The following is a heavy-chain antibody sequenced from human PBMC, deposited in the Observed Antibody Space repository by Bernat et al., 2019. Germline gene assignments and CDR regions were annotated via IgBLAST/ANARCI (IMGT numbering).Heavy chain of an antibody. J-gene: IGHJ5*02. D-gene: IGHD5-18*01. CDR2: IRSKAYGGTT. CDR3: TRDYTAMVDAWFDP. Sequence: EVQLVESGGGLVQPGRSLRLSCTASGFTFGDYAMSWFRQAPGKGLEWVGFIRSKAYGGTTEYAASVKGRFTISRDDSKSIAYLQMNSLKTEDTAVYYCTRDYTAMVDAWFDPRGQGTLVTVSS. CDR1: GFTFGDYA. V-gene: IGHV3-49*03.